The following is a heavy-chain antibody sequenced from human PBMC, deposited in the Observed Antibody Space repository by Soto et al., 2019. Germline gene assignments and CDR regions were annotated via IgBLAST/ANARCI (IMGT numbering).Heavy chain of an antibody. CDR3: SGGSGVGHDF. V-gene: IGHV1-18*01. CDR1: GYTFTTYG. CDR2: VSSYNGNT. Sequence: QVQLVQSGAEVKKPGASVKVSCKASGYTFTTYGISWVRQAPGQGLEWMGWVSSYNGNTNYAQKLQGRVTMTSDTSKRTGYKEVRRLRSGDTAVYFCSGGSGVGHDFLGPGTLVTVSS. J-gene: IGHJ4*01. D-gene: IGHD2-15*01.